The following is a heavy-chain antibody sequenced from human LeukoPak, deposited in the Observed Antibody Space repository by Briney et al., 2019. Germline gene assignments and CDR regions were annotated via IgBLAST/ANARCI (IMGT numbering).Heavy chain of an antibody. D-gene: IGHD3-3*01. V-gene: IGHV1-2*02. CDR2: INPNSGGT. CDR3: ARSPRVEWLLGIDY. CDR1: GYTFTGYY. Sequence: GASVKLSCKASGYTFTGYYMHWVRQAPGQGLEWMGWINPNSGGTNYAQKFQGRVTMTRDTSISTAYMELSRLRSDDTAVYYCARSPRVEWLLGIDYWGQGTLVTVSS. J-gene: IGHJ4*02.